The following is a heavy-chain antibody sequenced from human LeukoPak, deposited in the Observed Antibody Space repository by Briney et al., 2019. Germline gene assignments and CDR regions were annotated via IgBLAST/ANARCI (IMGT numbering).Heavy chain of an antibody. CDR3: AKASGSGVSYYYYMDV. D-gene: IGHD3-10*01. CDR1: GFTFDDYA. V-gene: IGHV3-9*01. CDR2: ISWNSGSI. J-gene: IGHJ6*03. Sequence: GGSLRLSCAASGFTFDDYAMHWVRQAPGKGLEWVSGISWNSGSIGYADSVKGRFTISRDNAKNSLYLQMNSLRAEDTALYYCAKASGSGVSYYYYMDVWGKGTTVTISS.